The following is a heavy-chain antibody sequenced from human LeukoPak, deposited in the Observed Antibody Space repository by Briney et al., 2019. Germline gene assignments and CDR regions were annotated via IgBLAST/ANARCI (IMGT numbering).Heavy chain of an antibody. CDR1: GYTFTSYG. Sequence: ASVKVSCKASGYTFTSYGISWVRQAPGQGLEWMGWISAYNGNTNYAQKLQGRVTMTTDTSTSTAYMELRSLRSDDTAVYYCARDISSQSLYYYGMDVWGQGTTVTVSS. CDR3: ARDISSQSLYYYGMDV. J-gene: IGHJ6*02. V-gene: IGHV1-18*01. CDR2: ISAYNGNT.